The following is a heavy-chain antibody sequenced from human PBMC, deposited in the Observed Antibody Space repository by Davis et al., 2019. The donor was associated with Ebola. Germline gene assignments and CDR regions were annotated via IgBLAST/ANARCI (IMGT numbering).Heavy chain of an antibody. V-gene: IGHV4-34*01. CDR2: INHSGST. CDR1: GGSFSGYY. Sequence: PSETLSLTCAVYGGSFSGYYWSWIRQPPGKGLEWIGEINHSGSTNYNPSLKSRVTISVDTSKNQFSLKLSSVTAADTAVYYCAELHCSSTSCYDYWGQGTLVTVSS. CDR3: AELHCSSTSCYDY. D-gene: IGHD2-2*01. J-gene: IGHJ4*02.